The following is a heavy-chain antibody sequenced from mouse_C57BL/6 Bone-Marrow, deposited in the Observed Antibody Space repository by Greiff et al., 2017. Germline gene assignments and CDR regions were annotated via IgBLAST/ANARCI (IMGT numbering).Heavy chain of an antibody. D-gene: IGHD6-1*01. Sequence: QVQLQQSGAELVRPGTSVKVSCKASGYAFTNYLIEWVKQRPGQGLEWIGVINPGSGGTNYNEKLKGKATLTADKSSSTAYMQLSSLTSEDSAVYCCARHGRDYFDYWGQGTTLTVSS. CDR1: GYAFTNYL. CDR3: ARHGRDYFDY. J-gene: IGHJ2*01. V-gene: IGHV1-54*01. CDR2: INPGSGGT.